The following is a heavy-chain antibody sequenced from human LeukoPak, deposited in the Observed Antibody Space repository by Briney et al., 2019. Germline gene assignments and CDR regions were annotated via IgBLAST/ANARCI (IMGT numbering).Heavy chain of an antibody. CDR2: IYQDGGKK. J-gene: IGHJ6*02. CDR3: AGEGKESYGMDV. Sequence: GGSLRLSCVASGFTFSRHWMTWVRQAPGKGLEWVANIYQDGGKKNYVDSVKDRFTISRDNAKNSLYLQMNSLTAEDTAVYYCAGEGKESYGMDVWGQGTTVTVSS. D-gene: IGHD3-10*01. CDR1: GFTFSRHW. V-gene: IGHV3-7*01.